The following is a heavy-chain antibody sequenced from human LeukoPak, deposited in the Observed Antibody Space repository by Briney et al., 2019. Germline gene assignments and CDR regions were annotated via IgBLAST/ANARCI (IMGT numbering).Heavy chain of an antibody. Sequence: ASVKVSCKASGYTFTSYGISWVRQAPGQGLEWMGWINPKSGDPIYVQKFQGRVTLTRDTSIDTVYLELSSLKSDDTAVYYCARSWRFCSGDSCYPIDYWGQGTLVTVSS. V-gene: IGHV1-2*02. J-gene: IGHJ4*02. D-gene: IGHD2-15*01. CDR1: GYTFTSYG. CDR2: INPKSGDP. CDR3: ARSWRFCSGDSCYPIDY.